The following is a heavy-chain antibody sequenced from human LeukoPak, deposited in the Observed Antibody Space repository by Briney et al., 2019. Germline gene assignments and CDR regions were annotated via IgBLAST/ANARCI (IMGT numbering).Heavy chain of an antibody. J-gene: IGHJ6*04. Sequence: GGSLRLSCAATGFTFSSHEMNWVRQAPGKGLEWVSYISSSGSTIYYADSVKGRFTISRDNAKNSLYLQMNSLRAEDTAVYYCAELGITMIGGVWGKGTTVTISS. CDR2: ISSSGSTI. CDR3: AELGITMIGGV. V-gene: IGHV3-48*03. CDR1: GFTFSSHE. D-gene: IGHD3-10*02.